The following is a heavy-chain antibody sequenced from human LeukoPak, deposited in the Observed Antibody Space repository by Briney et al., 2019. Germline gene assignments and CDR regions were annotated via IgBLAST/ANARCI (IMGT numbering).Heavy chain of an antibody. CDR3: ARDLTRVATTGYYYYYMDV. D-gene: IGHD5-12*01. V-gene: IGHV3-7*03. J-gene: IGHJ6*03. CDR1: GFTFSSYW. Sequence: GGPLRLSCAASGFTFSSYWMSWVRQAPGKGLEGGANIKQDGSEKYYVDSVKGRFTISRDNAKNSLYLQMNSLRSDDTAVYYCARDLTRVATTGYYYYYMDVWGKGTTVTVS. CDR2: IKQDGSEK.